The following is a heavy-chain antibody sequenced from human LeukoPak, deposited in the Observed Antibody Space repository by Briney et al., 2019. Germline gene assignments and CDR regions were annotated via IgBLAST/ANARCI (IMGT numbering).Heavy chain of an antibody. CDR1: GGSFSGYY. Sequence: SETLSLTCAVYGGSFSGYYWSWIRQPPGKGLEWIGEINHSGSTNYNPSLKSRVTISVDTSKNQFFLKLSSVTAADTAVYYCASYDFWSGYYSWGQGTLVTVSS. D-gene: IGHD3-3*01. CDR3: ASYDFWSGYYS. CDR2: INHSGST. J-gene: IGHJ5*02. V-gene: IGHV4-34*01.